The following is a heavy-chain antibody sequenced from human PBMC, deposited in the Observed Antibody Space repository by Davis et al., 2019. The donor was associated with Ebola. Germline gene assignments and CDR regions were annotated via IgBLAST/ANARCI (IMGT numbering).Heavy chain of an antibody. Sequence: GESLKTLCAASGFSFSAFWMDWVRQAPGKGLVWVSRINGDGSTTIYADSVKGRFTISRDNSKNTLYLQMNSLRAEDTAVYYCARCRVYGSNSHFADYWGQGTLVTVSS. CDR2: INGDGSTT. D-gene: IGHD4-23*01. CDR3: ARCRVYGSNSHFADY. J-gene: IGHJ4*02. V-gene: IGHV3-74*01. CDR1: GFSFSAFW.